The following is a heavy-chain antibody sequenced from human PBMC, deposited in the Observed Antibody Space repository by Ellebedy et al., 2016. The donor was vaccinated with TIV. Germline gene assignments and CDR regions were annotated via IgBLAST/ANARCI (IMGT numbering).Heavy chain of an antibody. Sequence: ASVKVSXXASGYTFTGYYMHWVRQAPGQGLEWMGWINPNSGGTNYAQKLQGRVTMTTDTSTSTAYMELRSLRSDDTAVYYCARGRYQLLPADYWGQGTLVTVSS. CDR1: GYTFTGYY. D-gene: IGHD2-2*01. J-gene: IGHJ4*02. CDR3: ARGRYQLLPADY. V-gene: IGHV1-2*02. CDR2: INPNSGGT.